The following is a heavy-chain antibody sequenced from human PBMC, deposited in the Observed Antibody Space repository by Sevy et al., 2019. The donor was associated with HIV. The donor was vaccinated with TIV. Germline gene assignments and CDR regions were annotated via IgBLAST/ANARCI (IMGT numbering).Heavy chain of an antibody. D-gene: IGHD3-10*01. Sequence: GGSLRLSCAASGFTFSSYGMHWVRQAPGKGLEWVAVILYDGSSKYYADSVKGRFTVSRDNSKNTLYLQMNSLRAEDTAVYYCARDKLLPFTVTMVRGALSYYFDSWGQGTLVTVSS. V-gene: IGHV3-33*01. CDR3: ARDKLLPFTVTMVRGALSYYFDS. J-gene: IGHJ4*02. CDR1: GFTFSSYG. CDR2: ILYDGSSK.